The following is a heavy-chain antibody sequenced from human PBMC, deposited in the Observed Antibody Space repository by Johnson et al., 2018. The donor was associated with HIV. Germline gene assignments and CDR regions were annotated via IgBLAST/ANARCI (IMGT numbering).Heavy chain of an antibody. J-gene: IGHJ3*02. CDR2: ISYDGSNK. CDR3: AKGGDYVWGCYRYPDAFDI. Sequence: QVQLVESGGGVVQPGRSLRLSCAASGFTFSNYAMHWVRQAPGKGLEWVALISYDGSNKYYADSVKGRFTISRDNSKNTLYLQMNSLRAEDTAVYYCAKGGDYVWGCYRYPDAFDICGQGTMVTVSS. D-gene: IGHD3-16*02. CDR1: GFTFSNYA. V-gene: IGHV3-30-3*01.